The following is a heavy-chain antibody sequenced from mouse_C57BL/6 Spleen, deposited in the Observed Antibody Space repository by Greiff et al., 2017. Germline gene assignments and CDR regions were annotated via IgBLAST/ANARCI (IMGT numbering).Heavy chain of an antibody. D-gene: IGHD2-12*01. V-gene: IGHV1-7*01. Sequence: VQLQQSGAELAKPGASVKLSCKASGYTFTSYWMHWVKQRPGQGLEWIGYINPSSGYTKYNQKFKDKATLTADKSSSTAYMQLSSLTYEDSAVYYCSRPYYSDPCYCAMDDWGQGTSVTVSS. J-gene: IGHJ4*01. CDR1: GYTFTSYW. CDR2: INPSSGYT. CDR3: SRPYYSDPCYCAMDD.